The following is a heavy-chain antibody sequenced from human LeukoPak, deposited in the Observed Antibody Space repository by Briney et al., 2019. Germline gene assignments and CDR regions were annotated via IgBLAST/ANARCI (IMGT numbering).Heavy chain of an antibody. J-gene: IGHJ4*02. V-gene: IGHV3-23*01. D-gene: IGHD3-22*01. Sequence: GGSLRLSCAASGFTFSSYAMSWVRQAPGKGLEWVSAISGSGGSTYYADSVKDRFTISRDNSKNTLYLQMNSLRAEDTAMYYCARGYFDSSGEFDYWGQGTLVTVSS. CDR3: ARGYFDSSGEFDY. CDR1: GFTFSSYA. CDR2: ISGSGGST.